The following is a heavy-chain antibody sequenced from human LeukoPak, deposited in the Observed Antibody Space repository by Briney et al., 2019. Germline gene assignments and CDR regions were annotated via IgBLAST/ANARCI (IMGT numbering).Heavy chain of an antibody. CDR1: GYTFTGYY. CDR3: ARKAVAGNLFDY. CDR2: INPNSGGT. V-gene: IGHV1-2*02. Sequence: ASVKVSCKASGYTFTGYYMHWVRQAPGQGLEWMGWINPNSGGTNYAQKFQGRVIMTRDTSISTAYMELSRLRSDDTAVYYCARKAVAGNLFDYWGQGTLVTVSS. D-gene: IGHD6-19*01. J-gene: IGHJ4*02.